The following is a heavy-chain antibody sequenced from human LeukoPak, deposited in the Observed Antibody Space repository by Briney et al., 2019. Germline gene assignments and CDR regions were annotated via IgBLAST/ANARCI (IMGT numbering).Heavy chain of an antibody. CDR1: GYTFTGYY. Sequence: ASVKVSCKASGYTFTGYYSHWVRQAPGQGLEWMGWINPSGGTNYAQKFQGRVTMTRDTSISTAYMELSRLRSDDTAAYYCARDQRSCSGGSCYPGWFDPWGQGTLVTVSS. V-gene: IGHV1-2*02. J-gene: IGHJ5*02. CDR2: INPSGGT. D-gene: IGHD2-15*01. CDR3: ARDQRSCSGGSCYPGWFDP.